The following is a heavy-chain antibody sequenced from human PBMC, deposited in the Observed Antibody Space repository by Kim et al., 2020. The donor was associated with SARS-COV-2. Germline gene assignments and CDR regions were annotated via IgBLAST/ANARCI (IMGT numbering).Heavy chain of an antibody. Sequence: AEAVKGRFAISRDNSKNTLYLQMNSLRAEDTAVYYCAKDRMGAAAGSSDYWGQGSLVTVSS. CDR3: AKDRMGAAAGSSDY. D-gene: IGHD6-13*01. V-gene: IGHV3-30*02. J-gene: IGHJ4*02.